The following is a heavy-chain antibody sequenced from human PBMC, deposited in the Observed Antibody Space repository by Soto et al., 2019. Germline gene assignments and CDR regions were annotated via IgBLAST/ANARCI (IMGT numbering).Heavy chain of an antibody. V-gene: IGHV3-11*01. CDR3: ARISNTSPNWFDP. CDR1: GFTFSDYY. Sequence: GGSLRLSCAASGFTFSDYYMSWIRQAPGKGLEWVSYITSSGSTIYYADSVKGRFTISRDNAKNSLYLQMNSLRAEDTAVYYCARISNTSPNWFDPWGQGTLVTVSS. CDR2: ITSSGSTI. J-gene: IGHJ5*02. D-gene: IGHD2-2*01.